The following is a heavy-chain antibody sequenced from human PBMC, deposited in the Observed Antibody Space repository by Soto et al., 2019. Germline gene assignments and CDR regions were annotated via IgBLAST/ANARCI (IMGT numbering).Heavy chain of an antibody. CDR3: ARRRLLSDNMDV. J-gene: IGHJ6*02. V-gene: IGHV4-31*03. Sequence: QVQLQESGPGLVKPSQTLSLTCSVSGGSISSGGYYWSWIRQLPGKGLEWIGYIHYSGSTYYNPSLQRRLTVSVDTSKYQFSLKLVSLHAAHTSVNYTARRRLLSDNMDVSGQGTTVTVSS. D-gene: IGHD2-2*01. CDR1: GGSISSGGYY. CDR2: IHYSGST.